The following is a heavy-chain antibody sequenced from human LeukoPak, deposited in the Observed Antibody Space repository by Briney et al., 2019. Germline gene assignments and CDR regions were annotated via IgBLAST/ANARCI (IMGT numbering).Heavy chain of an antibody. Sequence: PSETLSLTCAVYGGSFSGYYWSWIRQPPGKGLEWIGEINHSGSTNYNPSLKSRVTISVDTSKNQFSLKLRSVTAADTAVYYCAREGAAAAGWGLEDWGQGTLVTVSS. V-gene: IGHV4-34*01. CDR1: GGSFSGYY. D-gene: IGHD6-13*01. CDR2: INHSGST. J-gene: IGHJ4*02. CDR3: AREGAAAAGWGLED.